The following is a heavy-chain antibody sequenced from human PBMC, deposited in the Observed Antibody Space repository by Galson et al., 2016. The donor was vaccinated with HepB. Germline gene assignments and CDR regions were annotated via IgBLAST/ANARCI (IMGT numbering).Heavy chain of an antibody. D-gene: IGHD6-19*01. CDR3: ARDTVSGWSFGY. V-gene: IGHV3-7*03. CDR2: IKYDGSEK. CDR1: GFTFSSFW. Sequence: SLRLSCAASGFTFSSFWLSWVRQAPGKGLEWVANIKYDGSEKYLLDSAKGRFTISRDNTKNSMYLQMNSLTAEDTAVYFCARDTVSGWSFGYWGQGTPVTVSS. J-gene: IGHJ4*02.